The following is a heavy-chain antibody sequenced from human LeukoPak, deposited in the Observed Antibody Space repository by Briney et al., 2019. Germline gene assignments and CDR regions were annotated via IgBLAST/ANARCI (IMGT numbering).Heavy chain of an antibody. CDR2: IYSGGST. D-gene: IGHD6-6*01. CDR3: ASRREVKAALDY. Sequence: GGSLRLSCAASGFTVSTTYMTWVRQAPGKGLEWVSIIYSGGSTNYADSVKGRFTISRDNAENTLYLQMNSLRAEDTAVYYCASRREVKAALDYWGQGTLVTVSS. CDR1: GFTVSTTY. J-gene: IGHJ4*02. V-gene: IGHV3-66*02.